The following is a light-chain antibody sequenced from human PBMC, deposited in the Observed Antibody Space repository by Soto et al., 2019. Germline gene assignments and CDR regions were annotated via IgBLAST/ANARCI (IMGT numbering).Light chain of an antibody. V-gene: IGKV1-5*03. Sequence: DIQMTQSPSTLSASVVYRFTITCRASQSISSWLAWYQHKPGKAPKLLIYKASSLESGVPSRFSGSGSGTEFILTINSLQPDDFATYYCQQYHTYSWTFGQGTKVDI. CDR3: QQYHTYSWT. CDR2: KAS. CDR1: QSISSW. J-gene: IGKJ1*01.